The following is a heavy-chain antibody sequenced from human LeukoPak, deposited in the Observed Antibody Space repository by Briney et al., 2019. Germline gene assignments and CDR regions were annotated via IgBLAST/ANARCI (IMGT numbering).Heavy chain of an antibody. Sequence: ASVKVSCKASGYTFTGYYMHWVRQAPGQGLEWMGWINPNSGGTNYAQKFQGRVTMTEDTSTDTAYMELSSLRSEDTAVYYCARDREYFDYWGQGTLVTVSS. D-gene: IGHD1-26*01. J-gene: IGHJ4*02. CDR1: GYTFTGYY. CDR3: ARDREYFDY. V-gene: IGHV1-2*02. CDR2: INPNSGGT.